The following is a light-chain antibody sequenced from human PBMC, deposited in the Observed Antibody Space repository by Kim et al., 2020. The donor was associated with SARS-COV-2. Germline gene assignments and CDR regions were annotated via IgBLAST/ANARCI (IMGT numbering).Light chain of an antibody. V-gene: IGLV2-23*02. CDR2: EVN. CDR1: SSAVASYNL. Sequence: PSIPVSCTGASSAVASYNLVPWFQQHPGKAPNLMLYEVNKRPSGISHRFSGSKSGTTASLTISVLQAEDEADYYCCSYTNIGTYVFGTGTKVTVL. CDR3: CSYTNIGTYV. J-gene: IGLJ1*01.